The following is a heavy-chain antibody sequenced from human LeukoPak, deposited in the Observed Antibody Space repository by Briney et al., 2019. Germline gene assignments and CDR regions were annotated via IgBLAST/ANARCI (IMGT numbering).Heavy chain of an antibody. CDR1: GFTFSSYA. CDR2: ISYDGSSK. J-gene: IGHJ4*02. CDR3: AKGDWELGSTGYFDY. D-gene: IGHD3-10*01. Sequence: PGGSLRLSCAASGFTFSSYAMHWVRQAPGKGLEWVAVISYDGSSKYYADSVKGRFIISRDNSKNTLFVQMNSLRPEDTAVYYCAKGDWELGSTGYFDYWGQGTLVTVSS. V-gene: IGHV3-30*18.